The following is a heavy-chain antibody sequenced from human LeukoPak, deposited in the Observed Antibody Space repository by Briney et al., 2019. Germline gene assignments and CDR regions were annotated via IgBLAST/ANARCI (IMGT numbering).Heavy chain of an antibody. J-gene: IGHJ3*02. Sequence: SETLSLTCAVYGGSFSGYYWSWIRQPPGKGLEWIGEINHSGSTNYNPSLKSRVTISVDTSKNQFSLKLSSVTAADTAVYYCARGIVPGAFDIWGQGTMVTVSS. CDR1: GGSFSGYY. CDR2: INHSGST. CDR3: ARGIVPGAFDI. D-gene: IGHD1-26*01. V-gene: IGHV4-34*01.